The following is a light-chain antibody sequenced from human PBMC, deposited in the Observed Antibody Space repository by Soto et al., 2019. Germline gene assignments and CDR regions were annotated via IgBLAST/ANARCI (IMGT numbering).Light chain of an antibody. V-gene: IGKV3-15*01. CDR1: QSVTSN. CDR2: AAS. CDR3: RQYNDRSAFP. J-gene: IGKJ5*01. Sequence: EIGMTQAPPSLSGSPGGRATLSCRASQSVTSNLAWFQQKPGQAPRLLIYAASTSATDIPARFSGSGSGTDFTLTISSQQPEDFGVHYHRQYNDRSAFPFGQGT.